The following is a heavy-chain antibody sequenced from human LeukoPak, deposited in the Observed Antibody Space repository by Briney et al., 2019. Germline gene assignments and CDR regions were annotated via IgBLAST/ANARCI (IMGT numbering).Heavy chain of an antibody. CDR1: GGSISGTSNY. CDR3: ASPGFDYFDS. D-gene: IGHD3-10*01. CDR2: IYYTGST. V-gene: IGHV4-39*01. Sequence: SETLSLTCTVSGGSISGTSNYWGWIRQPPGKGLQWIGSIYYTGSTYYNPSLKSRVTISVDTSKKQFSLKLTSVTAADTAVYYCASPGFDYFDSWGQGTLVTVSS. J-gene: IGHJ4*02.